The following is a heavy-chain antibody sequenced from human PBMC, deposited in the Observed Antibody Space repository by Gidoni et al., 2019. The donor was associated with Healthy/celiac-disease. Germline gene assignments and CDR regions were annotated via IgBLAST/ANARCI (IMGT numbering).Heavy chain of an antibody. CDR1: GGSLSSGSYY. CDR3: AREGGHIVVVTAVGNAFDI. Sequence: QVQLQESGPGLVKPSQTLSLTCTVSGGSLSSGSYYWSWIRQPAGKGREWSGRIYTSGSTNYNPSLKSRVTISVDTSKNQFSLKLSSVTAADTAVYYCAREGGHIVVVTAVGNAFDIWGQGTMVTVSS. J-gene: IGHJ3*02. CDR2: IYTSGST. D-gene: IGHD2-21*02. V-gene: IGHV4-61*02.